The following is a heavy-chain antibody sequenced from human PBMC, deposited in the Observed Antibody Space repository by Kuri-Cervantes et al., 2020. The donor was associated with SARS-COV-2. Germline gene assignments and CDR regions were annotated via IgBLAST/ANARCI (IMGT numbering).Heavy chain of an antibody. V-gene: IGHV1-69*13. J-gene: IGHJ5*02. Sequence: SVKVSCKASGGTFRGYAVSWVRQAPGQGLEYMGGIIPIFGSANYAQKFEGRVTITADESTTIVYMELSSLTSEDTAVYYCAIRQNWNVGENWFDPWGPGTLVTVSS. D-gene: IGHD1-1*01. CDR3: AIRQNWNVGENWFDP. CDR1: GGTFRGYA. CDR2: IIPIFGSA.